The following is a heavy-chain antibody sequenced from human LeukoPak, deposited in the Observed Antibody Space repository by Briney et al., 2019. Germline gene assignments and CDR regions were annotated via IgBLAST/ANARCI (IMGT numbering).Heavy chain of an antibody. CDR1: GGSISSGYY. CDR2: IYHSGST. CDR3: ARTNAPYYYYYYMDV. Sequence: SETLSLTCTVSGGSISSGYYWGWIRQPPGKGLEWIGSIYHSGSTYHNPSLKSRVTISVDTSKNQFSLKLSSATAADTAVYYCARTNAPYYYYYYMDVWGKGTTVTVSS. V-gene: IGHV4-38-2*02. J-gene: IGHJ6*03.